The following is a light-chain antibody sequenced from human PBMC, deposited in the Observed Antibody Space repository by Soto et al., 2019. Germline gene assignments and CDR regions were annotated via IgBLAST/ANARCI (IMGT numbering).Light chain of an antibody. Sequence: ENVLTQSPGTLSLSPGQRATLSCRASHTISSSYLAWYQQKPGQAPRLLIYAISDRATGVPDRFRGSGSGTDFTLIITRLEPEDFAVYFCQQYDSSPRTFGQGTKVDIK. CDR2: AIS. CDR3: QQYDSSPRT. J-gene: IGKJ1*01. V-gene: IGKV3-20*01. CDR1: HTISSSY.